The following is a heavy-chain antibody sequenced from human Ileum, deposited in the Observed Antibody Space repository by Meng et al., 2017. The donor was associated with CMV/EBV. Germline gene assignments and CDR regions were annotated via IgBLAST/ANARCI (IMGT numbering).Heavy chain of an antibody. CDR2: INTRNGDT. J-gene: IGHJ5*02. Sequence: SCRTSGYKFRDYYIHWVRQAPGQGLEWLGWINTRNGDTRYTQNLQGRVTLTRDTSISTAYMDLSGLRSDDTAVYYCARGVGTSWFDPWGQGALVTVSS. V-gene: IGHV1-2*02. CDR1: GYKFRDYY. CDR3: ARGVGTSWFDP. D-gene: IGHD2-2*01.